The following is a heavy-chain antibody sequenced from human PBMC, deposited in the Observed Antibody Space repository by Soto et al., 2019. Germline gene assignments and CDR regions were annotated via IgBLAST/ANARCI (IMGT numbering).Heavy chain of an antibody. J-gene: IGHJ4*02. V-gene: IGHV1-8*01. Sequence: QVQLVQSGAEVKKPGASVKVSCKASGYAFSSYDMNWVRQATGQGLEWMGWMNPDSGDTGYVEKFQGRVTMTRDTSINKDYMELSRLRSEDTAVYYCARYLRGGNVNFDYWGQGTLVTVSS. CDR3: ARYLRGGNVNFDY. CDR1: GYAFSSYD. D-gene: IGHD2-15*01. CDR2: MNPDSGDT.